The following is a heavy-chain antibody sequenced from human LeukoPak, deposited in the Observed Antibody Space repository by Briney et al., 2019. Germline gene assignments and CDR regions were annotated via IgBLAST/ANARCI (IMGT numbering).Heavy chain of an antibody. CDR2: IYYSGST. V-gene: IGHV4-59*04. Sequence: SETLSLTCTVSGGSISSYYWSWLRQPPGKGLEWIGNIYYSGSTYYNPSLKSRVTISLDTSKNQSSLKLSSVTAADTAVYYCARRDIAARLNWFDPWGQGTLVTVSS. D-gene: IGHD6-6*01. J-gene: IGHJ5*02. CDR3: ARRDIAARLNWFDP. CDR1: GGSISSYY.